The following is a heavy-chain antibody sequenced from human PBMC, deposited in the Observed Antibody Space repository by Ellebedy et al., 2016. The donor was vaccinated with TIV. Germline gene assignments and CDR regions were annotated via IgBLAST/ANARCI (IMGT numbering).Heavy chain of an antibody. Sequence: GGSLRLSCAASGFTFSSYAMHWVRQAPGKGLEWVAVISYDGSNKYYADSVKGRFTISRDNSKNTLYVQMNSLRAEDTAVYYCARAGPFSSSYEGNYYYGMDVWGQGTTVTVSS. CDR1: GFTFSSYA. D-gene: IGHD6-13*01. V-gene: IGHV3-30*01. CDR3: ARAGPFSSSYEGNYYYGMDV. J-gene: IGHJ6*02. CDR2: ISYDGSNK.